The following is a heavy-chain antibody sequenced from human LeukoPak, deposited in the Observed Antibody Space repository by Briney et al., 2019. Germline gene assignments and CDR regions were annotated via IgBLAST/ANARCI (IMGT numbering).Heavy chain of an antibody. Sequence: SETVSLTCSVSGGSISGHYWTWIRQPPGKGLEWIGQIHYTGKPDYNPSLKSRITISVDTSKNQVSLQVSSVTAADSAIYYCARFGVDYDMDVWGHGTTVTVFS. V-gene: IGHV4-59*11. J-gene: IGHJ6*02. CDR2: IHYTGKP. CDR1: GGSISGHY. D-gene: IGHD3-16*01. CDR3: ARFGVDYDMDV.